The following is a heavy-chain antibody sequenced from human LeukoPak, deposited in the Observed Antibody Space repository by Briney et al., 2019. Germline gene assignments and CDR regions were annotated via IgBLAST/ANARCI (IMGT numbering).Heavy chain of an antibody. CDR3: ARDPPATGTTGFDY. CDR1: GFTFSSYS. Sequence: GGSLRLSCAASGFTFSSYSTNWVRQAPGKGLEWVSSISSSSSYIYYADSVKGRFTISRDNAKNSLYLQMNSLRAEDTAVYYCARDPPATGTTGFDYWGQGTLVTVSS. V-gene: IGHV3-21*01. D-gene: IGHD1-1*01. CDR2: ISSSSSYI. J-gene: IGHJ4*02.